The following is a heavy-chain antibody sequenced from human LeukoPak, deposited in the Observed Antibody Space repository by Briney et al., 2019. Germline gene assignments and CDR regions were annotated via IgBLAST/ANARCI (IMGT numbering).Heavy chain of an antibody. Sequence: SETLSLTCTVSGGSISSYYWSWIRQPPGKGLEWIGYIYTSGSTNYNPSLKSRVTISVDTSKNQFSLKLSSVTAADTAVYYCARRFGSSSSWGFEYWGQGTLVTVSS. CDR3: ARRFGSSSSWGFEY. J-gene: IGHJ4*02. V-gene: IGHV4-4*09. CDR1: GGSISSYY. D-gene: IGHD6-6*01. CDR2: IYTSGST.